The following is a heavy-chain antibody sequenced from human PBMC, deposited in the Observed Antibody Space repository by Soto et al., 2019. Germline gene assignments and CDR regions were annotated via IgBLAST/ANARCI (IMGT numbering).Heavy chain of an antibody. V-gene: IGHV3-23*01. CDR3: CSLDYGQGY. CDR2: ISGSGGTT. Sequence: EVQLLEAGGGLVQPGGSLRLSCAASGFTFSSYAMRWVRQAPGKGLEWVSAISGSGGTTYYADSVKGRFTFSRDNSKNTLYLQMNSLRAEDTALYYCCSLDYGQGYWGQGTLVTVSS. CDR1: GFTFSSYA. D-gene: IGHD3-10*01. J-gene: IGHJ4*02.